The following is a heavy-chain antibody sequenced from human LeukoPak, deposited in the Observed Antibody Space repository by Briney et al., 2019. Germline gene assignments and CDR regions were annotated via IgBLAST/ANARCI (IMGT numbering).Heavy chain of an antibody. CDR2: IYYSGST. CDR3: ARVVEGGYVDY. Sequence: SETLSLTCTVSGGSVSSGSYYWSWIRQPPGKGLEWIGYIYYSGSTNYNPSPKSRVTISVDTSKNQFSLKLSSVTAADTAVYYCARVVEGGYVDYWGQGTLVTVSS. CDR1: GGSVSSGSYY. J-gene: IGHJ4*02. V-gene: IGHV4-61*01. D-gene: IGHD2-15*01.